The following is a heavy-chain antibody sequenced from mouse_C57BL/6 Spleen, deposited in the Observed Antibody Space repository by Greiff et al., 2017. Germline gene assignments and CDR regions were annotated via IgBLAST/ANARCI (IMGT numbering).Heavy chain of an antibody. J-gene: IGHJ4*01. D-gene: IGHD1-1*01. CDR3: ARAGFYGSSYDAMGE. V-gene: IGHV1-58*01. CDR1: GYTFTSYG. CDR2: IYIGNGYT. Sequence: EVQRVESGAELVRPGSSVKMSCKTSGYTFTSYGINWVKQRPGQGLEWIGYIYIGNGYTEYNEQFKGKATLTSDTSSSTAYMQLSSLTSEDSAIYICARAGFYGSSYDAMGEWGRGTSVPVSS.